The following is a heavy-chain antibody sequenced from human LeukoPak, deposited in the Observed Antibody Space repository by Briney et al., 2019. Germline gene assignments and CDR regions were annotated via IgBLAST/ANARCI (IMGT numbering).Heavy chain of an antibody. Sequence: SQTLSLTCTVSGGSISSGGYYWSWIRQPPGKGLEWIGYIYHSGSTYYNPSLKSRVTISVDRSKNQFSLKLSSVTAADTAVYYCARLYDSSGYCDYWGQGTLVTVSS. V-gene: IGHV4-30-2*01. J-gene: IGHJ4*02. CDR3: ARLYDSSGYCDY. D-gene: IGHD3-22*01. CDR2: IYHSGST. CDR1: GGSISSGGYY.